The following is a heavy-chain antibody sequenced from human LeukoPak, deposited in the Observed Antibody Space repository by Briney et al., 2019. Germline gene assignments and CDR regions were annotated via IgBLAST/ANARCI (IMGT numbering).Heavy chain of an antibody. CDR1: GLTFSNYA. J-gene: IGHJ4*02. CDR2: VDISGGT. V-gene: IGHV3-23*01. D-gene: IGHD2-2*01. Sequence: GGSLRLSCAAPGLTFSNYAIHWVRQAPGKGLEWVSSVDISGGTYYPDSVEGRFTISRDIAKNTVYLQMNSLRVEDTALYYCAKRCSSTSCPHFYFDYWGQGTLVTVSS. CDR3: AKRCSSTSCPHFYFDY.